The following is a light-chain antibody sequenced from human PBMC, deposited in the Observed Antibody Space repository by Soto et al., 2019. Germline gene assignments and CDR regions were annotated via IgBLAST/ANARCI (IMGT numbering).Light chain of an antibody. Sequence: EIVLTQSPATLSLSPGERGTLSCRASQSVPYLAWYQQKPGQAPRLLIYDASNRATGIPARFSGSGSGTDFTLTISSLEPEDFAVYYCQQRSNWPPTFGGGTKVEIK. J-gene: IGKJ4*01. CDR3: QQRSNWPPT. V-gene: IGKV3-11*01. CDR1: QSVPY. CDR2: DAS.